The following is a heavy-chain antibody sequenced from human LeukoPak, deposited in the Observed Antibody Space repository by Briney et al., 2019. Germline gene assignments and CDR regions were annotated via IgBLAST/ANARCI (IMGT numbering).Heavy chain of an antibody. D-gene: IGHD6-13*01. J-gene: IGHJ4*02. Sequence: GGSLRLSCAASGFTFSSYSMNWVRQAPGKGLEWVSSISSSSSYIYYADSVKGRFTISRDNAKNSLYLRMNSLRAEDAAVYYCARGLGIAAAGTGGGDYWGQGTLATVSS. CDR2: ISSSSSYI. V-gene: IGHV3-21*01. CDR3: ARGLGIAAAGTGGGDY. CDR1: GFTFSSYS.